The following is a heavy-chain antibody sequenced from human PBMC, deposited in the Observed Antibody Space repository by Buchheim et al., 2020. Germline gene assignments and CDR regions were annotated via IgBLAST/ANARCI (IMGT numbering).Heavy chain of an antibody. D-gene: IGHD6-19*01. CDR2: IWYVGTSK. CDR1: GDSISNSDSYY. V-gene: IGHV3-33*08. CDR3: ASQTYSSGCGSCHNYGMDV. Sequence: QQQLQESGPGLVKPSETLSLTCTVSGDSISNSDSYYWGWVRQAPGKGLEWVATIWYVGTSKYYGDSVKGRFTISRDNSRKTLDLQMNSLRVEDTAVYYCASQTYSSGCGSCHNYGMDVWGQGTT. J-gene: IGHJ6*02.